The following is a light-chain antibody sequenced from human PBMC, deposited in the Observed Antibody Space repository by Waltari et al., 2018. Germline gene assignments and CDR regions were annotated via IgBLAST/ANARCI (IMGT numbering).Light chain of an antibody. CDR1: SSDVGGYKY. J-gene: IGLJ2*01. CDR3: SSYTSSSVV. V-gene: IGLV2-14*01. Sequence: QSALTQPASVSGSPGQSITISCTGTSSDVGGYKYVSWYQQHPGKALKLMIYDVSNRPSGVSNRFSGSKSGNTASLTISGLQAEDEADYYCSSYTSSSVVFGGGTKLTVL. CDR2: DVS.